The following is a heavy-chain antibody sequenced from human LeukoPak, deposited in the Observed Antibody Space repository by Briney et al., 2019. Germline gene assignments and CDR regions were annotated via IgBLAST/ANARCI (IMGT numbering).Heavy chain of an antibody. V-gene: IGHV3-30*18. CDR3: AKEAASYYYDSSGYYGYMDV. CDR2: IWYGGSNK. J-gene: IGHJ6*03. CDR1: GFTFSSYG. D-gene: IGHD3-22*01. Sequence: PGRSLRLSCAASGFTFSSYGMHWVRQAPGKGLEWVAVIWYGGSNKYYADSVKGRFAISRDNSKNTLYLQMNSLRAEDTAVYYCAKEAASYYYDSSGYYGYMDVWGKGTTVTVSS.